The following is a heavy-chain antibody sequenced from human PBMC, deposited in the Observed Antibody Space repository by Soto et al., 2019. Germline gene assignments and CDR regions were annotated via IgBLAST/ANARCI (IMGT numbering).Heavy chain of an antibody. V-gene: IGHV1-69*08. CDR1: GGTFSSYT. D-gene: IGHD3-10*01. CDR3: AREGKDSGSAPGWFAP. Sequence: QVQLVQSGAEVKKPGSSVKVSCKASGGTFSSYTISWVRQAPGQGLEWMGRIIPILGIANYAQKFQGRVTITADKSTSPAYMELSSLRSEDTAVYYCAREGKDSGSAPGWFAPWGQGTLVTVSS. J-gene: IGHJ5*02. CDR2: IIPILGIA.